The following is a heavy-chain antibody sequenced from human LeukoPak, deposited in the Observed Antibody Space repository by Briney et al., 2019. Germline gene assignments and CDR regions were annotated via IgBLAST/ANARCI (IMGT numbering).Heavy chain of an antibody. Sequence: GSLRLSCTAPGFPLGSPDMHWVRQNRGEGLEWVAAIASGFHTFYAGSVKGRFTVSREDAKNSLYPQMNSLRVGDTAVYYCVREARGYHYTYFDYWGQGTLVTVSS. V-gene: IGHV3-13*01. J-gene: IGHJ4*02. CDR1: GFPLGSPD. D-gene: IGHD5-18*01. CDR3: VREARGYHYTYFDY. CDR2: IASGFHT.